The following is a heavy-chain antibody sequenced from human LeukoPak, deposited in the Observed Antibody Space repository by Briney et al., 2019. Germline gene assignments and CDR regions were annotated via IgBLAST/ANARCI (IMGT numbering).Heavy chain of an antibody. D-gene: IGHD3-3*01. CDR2: ISYDGNNK. V-gene: IGHV3-30*03. Sequence: PGRSLRLSCAGSGFTFSSYGMHWVRQAPGKGLEWVAVISYDGNNKHYVDSVKGRFTISRDNSKNTLYLQMNSLRAEDTAVYYCARAYDFWSGPGGYWGQGTLVTVSS. J-gene: IGHJ4*02. CDR3: ARAYDFWSGPGGY. CDR1: GFTFSSYG.